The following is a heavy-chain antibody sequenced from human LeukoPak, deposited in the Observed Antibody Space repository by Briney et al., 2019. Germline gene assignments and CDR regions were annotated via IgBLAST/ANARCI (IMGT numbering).Heavy chain of an antibody. CDR1: GGSISSGGSS. V-gene: IGHV4-31*03. D-gene: IGHD3-22*01. CDR2: IYYSGST. J-gene: IGHJ3*02. Sequence: SQTLSLTCTVSGGSISSGGSSWSWIRQHPGKGLEWIGYIYYSGSTYYNPSLKSRVTISVDTSKNQFSLKLSSVTAADTAVYYCALSPFYYDSSNDAFDIWGQGTMVTVSS. CDR3: ALSPFYYDSSNDAFDI.